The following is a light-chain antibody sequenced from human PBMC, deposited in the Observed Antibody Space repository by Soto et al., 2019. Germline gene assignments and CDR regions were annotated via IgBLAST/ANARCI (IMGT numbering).Light chain of an antibody. Sequence: QSLLTPPPSVSGSPGQRVTSSCTGSSSNIGAGYDVHWYQQLPGTAPKLLIYVDTNRPSGVPGRFSGSKSGTSASLAITGLQAEDEADYYCQSYDSRLSGYVFGTGTKVTVL. V-gene: IGLV1-40*01. J-gene: IGLJ1*01. CDR1: SSNIGAGYD. CDR2: VDT. CDR3: QSYDSRLSGYV.